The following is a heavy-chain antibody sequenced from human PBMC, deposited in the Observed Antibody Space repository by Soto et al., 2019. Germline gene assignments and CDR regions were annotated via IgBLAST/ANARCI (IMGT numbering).Heavy chain of an antibody. D-gene: IGHD6-13*01. Sequence: EVQLLESGGGLVQPGGSLRLSCAASGFTFSSYAMSWVRQAPGKGLEWVSAISGSGGSTYYADSVKGRFTISRDNSKNTLYLQMNSLRAEDTVVYDCAKENGHSSSWFEFDYWGQGTLVTVSS. CDR2: ISGSGGST. V-gene: IGHV3-23*01. CDR3: AKENGHSSSWFEFDY. J-gene: IGHJ4*02. CDR1: GFTFSSYA.